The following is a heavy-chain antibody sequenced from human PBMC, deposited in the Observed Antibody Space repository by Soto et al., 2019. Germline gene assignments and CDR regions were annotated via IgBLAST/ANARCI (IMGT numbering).Heavy chain of an antibody. CDR1: GFTFSTYA. J-gene: IGHJ4*02. Sequence: QVQLVESGGGVVQPGTSLRLSCAASGFTFSTYAMYWVRQAPGRGLEWVAVISDDGNTKYCADSVKGRFTISRDNSRNTLYLQIYSLRAEDAAVYYCASSYFYDSGGYYPFDYWGQGTRVTVSS. CDR2: ISDDGNTK. V-gene: IGHV3-30-3*01. D-gene: IGHD3-22*01. CDR3: ASSYFYDSGGYYPFDY.